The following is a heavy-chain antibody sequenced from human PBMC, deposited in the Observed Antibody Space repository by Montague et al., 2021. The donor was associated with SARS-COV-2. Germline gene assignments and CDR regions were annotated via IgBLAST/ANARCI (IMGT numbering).Heavy chain of an antibody. CDR3: ARGDFDWLLSFHYGMDV. V-gene: IGHV3-21*01. CDR1: GFTFSSYS. Sequence: SLRLSCAASGFTFSSYSMNWVRQAPGKGLEWVSSISSSSSYIYYADSVKGRFTISRDNAKNSLYLQMNSLRAEDTAVYYCARGDFDWLLSFHYGMDVWGQGTSVTVPS. CDR2: ISSSSSYI. J-gene: IGHJ6*02. D-gene: IGHD3-9*01.